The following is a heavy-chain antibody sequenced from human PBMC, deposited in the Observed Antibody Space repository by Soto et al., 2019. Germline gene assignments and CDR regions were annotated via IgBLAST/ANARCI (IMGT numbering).Heavy chain of an antibody. Sequence: GASVKVSCKASGYTFTSYAMHWVRQAPGQRLERMGWINAGNGNTKYSQKFQGRVTITRDTSASTAYMELSSLRSEDTAVYYCARFPPYCSSTSCYYFDYSGQGTLVTVSS. CDR1: GYTFTSYA. CDR3: ARFPPYCSSTSCYYFDY. V-gene: IGHV1-3*01. J-gene: IGHJ4*02. D-gene: IGHD2-2*01. CDR2: INAGNGNT.